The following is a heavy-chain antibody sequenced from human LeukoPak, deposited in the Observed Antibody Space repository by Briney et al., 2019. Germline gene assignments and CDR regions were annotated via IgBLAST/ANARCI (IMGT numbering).Heavy chain of an antibody. J-gene: IGHJ4*02. CDR2: ISSSSYI. CDR3: ARSRRYSSSSGGLDY. D-gene: IGHD6-6*01. CDR1: GFTFSSYS. Sequence: GGSLRLPCAASGFTFSSYSMNWVRQAPGKGLEWVSSISSSSYIYYADSVKGRFTISRDNAKNSLYLQMNSLRAEDTAVYYCARSRRYSSSSGGLDYWGQGTLVTVSS. V-gene: IGHV3-21*01.